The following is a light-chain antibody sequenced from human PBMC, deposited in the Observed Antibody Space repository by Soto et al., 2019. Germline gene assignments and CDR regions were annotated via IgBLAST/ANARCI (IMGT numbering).Light chain of an antibody. CDR1: QDISNY. CDR3: QQYENLPT. J-gene: IGKJ5*01. Sequence: DIQMTLSPSSLSASVGDRVTITCQASQDISNYLNWYQQKPGKAPKLLIYDASNLETGVPSRFSGSGSGTDFTLTISRLQPEDIATYYCQQYENLPTFGQGTRLEIK. CDR2: DAS. V-gene: IGKV1-33*01.